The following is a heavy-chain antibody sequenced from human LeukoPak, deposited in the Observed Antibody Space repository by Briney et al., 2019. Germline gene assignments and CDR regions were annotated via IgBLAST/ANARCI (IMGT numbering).Heavy chain of an antibody. J-gene: IGHJ6*02. D-gene: IGHD6-13*01. CDR2: ISAYNGNT. Sequence: GASVKVSCKASGYTFTSYGISWVRQAPGQGLEWMGWISAYNGNTNYAQKLQGRVTMTTDTSTSTAYMELRSLRSDDTAVYYCARLYSSSWLPHYYYGMDVWGQGTTVTVSS. CDR1: GYTFTSYG. V-gene: IGHV1-18*01. CDR3: ARLYSSSWLPHYYYGMDV.